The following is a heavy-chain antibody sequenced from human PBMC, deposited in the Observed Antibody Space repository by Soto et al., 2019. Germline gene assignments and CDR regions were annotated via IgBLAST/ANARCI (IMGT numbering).Heavy chain of an antibody. CDR1: GGTFSSYA. D-gene: IGHD5-12*01. CDR2: IIPIFGTA. Sequence: SVKVSCKASGGTFSSYAISWVRQAPGQGLEWMGGIIPIFGTANYAQKFQGRVTITADESTSTAYMELSSLRSEDTAVYYCARYGYSGYGGHDAFDIWGQGTMVTVSS. J-gene: IGHJ3*02. V-gene: IGHV1-69*13. CDR3: ARYGYSGYGGHDAFDI.